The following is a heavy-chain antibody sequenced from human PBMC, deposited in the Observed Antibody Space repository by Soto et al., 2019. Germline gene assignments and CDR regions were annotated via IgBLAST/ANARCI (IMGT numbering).Heavy chain of an antibody. CDR2: ISYDGRNK. D-gene: IGHD2-2*01. J-gene: IGHJ4*02. CDR3: ATVGTCRFDY. Sequence: GGSLRLSCAASGLTFSSYGMHWVRQAPGKGLEWVAGISYDGRNKYYADSVKGRFTISRDNSKNTLYLQMKSLRAEDTAVYYCATVGTCRFDYWGQGTLVTVSS. CDR1: GLTFSSYG. V-gene: IGHV3-30*03.